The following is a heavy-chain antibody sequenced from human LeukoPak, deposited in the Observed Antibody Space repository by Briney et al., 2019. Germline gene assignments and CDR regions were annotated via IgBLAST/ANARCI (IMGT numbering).Heavy chain of an antibody. CDR2: ISGSGGST. J-gene: IGHJ4*02. Sequence: GGSLRLSCAASGFTFSSYAMSWVRQAPGKGLEWVSAISGSGGSTYYADSVKGRFTISRDNSKNTLYLQMNSLRAEDTAVYYCAKSDSPNSSSWYPWGYWGQGTLVTVSS. D-gene: IGHD6-13*01. CDR1: GFTFSSYA. CDR3: AKSDSPNSSSWYPWGY. V-gene: IGHV3-23*01.